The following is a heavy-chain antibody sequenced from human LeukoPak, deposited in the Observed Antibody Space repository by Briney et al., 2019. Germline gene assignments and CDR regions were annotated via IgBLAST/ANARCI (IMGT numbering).Heavy chain of an antibody. CDR1: GYSISSGYY. J-gene: IGHJ4*02. CDR3: ARDLRSGSYYSGGFDY. CDR2: IYHSGST. V-gene: IGHV4-38-2*02. D-gene: IGHD3-10*01. Sequence: SETLSLTCTVSGYSISSGYYWGWIRQPPGKGLEWIGSIYHSGSTYYNPSLKSRVTISVDTSKNQFSLKLSSVTAADTAVYYCARDLRSGSYYSGGFDYWGQGTLVTVSS.